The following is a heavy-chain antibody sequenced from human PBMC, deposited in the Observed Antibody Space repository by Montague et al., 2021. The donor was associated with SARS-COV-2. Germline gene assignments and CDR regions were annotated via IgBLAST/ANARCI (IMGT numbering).Heavy chain of an antibody. CDR2: ISYDGSNK. D-gene: IGHD1-26*01. CDR3: AKDVGLRNFFDY. CDR1: GFTFSSYD. Sequence: LSCAASGFTFSSYDMHWVRQAPGKGLEWVAVISYDGSNKYYADSVKGRFTISRDNSKNTLYLPMNSLRAEDTAVYYCAKDVGLRNFFDYWGQGTLVTVSS. V-gene: IGHV3-30*18. J-gene: IGHJ4*02.